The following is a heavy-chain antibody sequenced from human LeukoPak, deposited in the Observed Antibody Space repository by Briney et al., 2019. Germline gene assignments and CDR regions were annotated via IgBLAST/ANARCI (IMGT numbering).Heavy chain of an antibody. CDR1: GFTFSSYS. CDR3: AREDHRQSPLWFGEEKAVPTKDAFDI. D-gene: IGHD3-10*01. Sequence: GGSLSLSCAASGFTFSSYSRNWVRQAPGNGLEWVSSISSSSSYIYYADSVKGRFTISRDNAKNTLYLKMNSLRAEDTAVYYCAREDHRQSPLWFGEEKAVPTKDAFDIWGQGTMVTVSS. CDR2: ISSSSSYI. V-gene: IGHV3-21*01. J-gene: IGHJ3*02.